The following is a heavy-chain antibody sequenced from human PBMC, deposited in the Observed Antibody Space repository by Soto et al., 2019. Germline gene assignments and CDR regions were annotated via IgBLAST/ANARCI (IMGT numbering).Heavy chain of an antibody. CDR2: IIPSFGTA. Sequence: QVQLVQSGAEVKKPGSSVKVSCKASGGTFSSYAISWVRQAPGQGLEWMGGIIPSFGTANYAQKFQGRVTITADESTSTAYRELSSLRSKNTPVYYRARSTGGQGYSYFFNFWGQGTPVTVSS. D-gene: IGHD2-15*01. CDR1: GGTFSSYA. J-gene: IGHJ4*02. CDR3: ARSTGGQGYSYFFNF. V-gene: IGHV1-69*01.